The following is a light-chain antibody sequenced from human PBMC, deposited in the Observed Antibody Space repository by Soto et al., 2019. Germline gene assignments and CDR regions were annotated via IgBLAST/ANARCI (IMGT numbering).Light chain of an antibody. CDR2: EVS. CDR1: SSDAGGYNY. Sequence: QSVLTQPASVSGSPGQSITISCTGTSSDAGGYNYVSWYQQHPGKAPKLMIYEVSNRPSRVSNRFSGSKSGNTASLTISGLQAEDEADYFCFSFTTTSTHVFGTGTKVT. CDR3: FSFTTTSTHV. V-gene: IGLV2-14*01. J-gene: IGLJ1*01.